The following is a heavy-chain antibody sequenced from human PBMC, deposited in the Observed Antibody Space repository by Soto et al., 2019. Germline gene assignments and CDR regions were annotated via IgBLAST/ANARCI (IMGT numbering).Heavy chain of an antibody. CDR1: GFTFSNYV. CDR3: ARANWYSEY. V-gene: IGHV3-23*01. Sequence: GGSLRLSCAACGFTFSNYVMSWVRQAPGKGLGWVSSISGSGDNTYYADSVKGRFTISRDNSKNTLFLQMNSLRAEDTAVYYCARANWYSEYWGQGIPVTVSS. CDR2: ISGSGDNT. J-gene: IGHJ4*02. D-gene: IGHD7-27*01.